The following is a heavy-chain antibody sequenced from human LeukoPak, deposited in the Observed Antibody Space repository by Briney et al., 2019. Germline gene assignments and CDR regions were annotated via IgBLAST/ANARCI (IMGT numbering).Heavy chain of an antibody. V-gene: IGHV3-33*06. D-gene: IGHD6-13*01. Sequence: GRSLRLSCAASGFTFSQYGMHWVRQTPGKGLEGVAIIWYDGSNKYYADSVKGRFTISRDNSKKTLYLQMKSLRAEDTAVDFCAKEFGIAAAGTPGDFLGQGTLVTVSS. CDR1: GFTFSQYG. CDR2: IWYDGSNK. CDR3: AKEFGIAAAGTPGDF. J-gene: IGHJ4*02.